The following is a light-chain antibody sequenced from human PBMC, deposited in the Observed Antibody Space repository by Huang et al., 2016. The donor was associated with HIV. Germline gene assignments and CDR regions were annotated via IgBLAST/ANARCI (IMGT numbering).Light chain of an antibody. CDR1: QSVGIY. V-gene: IGKV3-20*01. CDR3: QQYGRPPDT. CDR2: GAS. J-gene: IGKJ3*01. Sequence: IVLTQSPGTLSLSPWERATISCRASQSVGIYLAWYQQKPGQAPRLLIYGASTRITDIPGRGSGGGAGTDFTLSNSRLEPENFAVYYCQQYGRPPDTFGPGTRVNIK.